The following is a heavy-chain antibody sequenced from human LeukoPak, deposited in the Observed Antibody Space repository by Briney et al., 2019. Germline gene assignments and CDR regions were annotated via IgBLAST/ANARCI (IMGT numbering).Heavy chain of an antibody. J-gene: IGHJ4*02. CDR1: GFTFSDYY. CDR2: ISGTGRTI. CDR3: ARSKPPEYYFDY. D-gene: IGHD1-14*01. Sequence: GGSLRLSCAASGFTFSDYYMSWIRQVPGKGLEWVSYISGTGRTIYYADSVKGRFTISRDNAKNSLYLQMNSLRAEDTAVYYCARSKPPEYYFDYWGQGTLVTVSS. V-gene: IGHV3-11*04.